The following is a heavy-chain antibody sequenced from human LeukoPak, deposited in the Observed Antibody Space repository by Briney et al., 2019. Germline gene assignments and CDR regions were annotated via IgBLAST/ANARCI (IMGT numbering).Heavy chain of an antibody. CDR3: AREGEEFIGRYYYGMDV. J-gene: IGHJ6*02. D-gene: IGHD3-16*02. V-gene: IGHV1-8*01. Sequence: ASVTVSCKASGYTFTSYDINWVRQATGQGREWMGWMNPNSGNTGYAQKFQGRVTMTRNTSISTAYMELSSLRSEDTAVYYCAREGEEFIGRYYYGMDVWGQGTTVTVSS. CDR1: GYTFTSYD. CDR2: MNPNSGNT.